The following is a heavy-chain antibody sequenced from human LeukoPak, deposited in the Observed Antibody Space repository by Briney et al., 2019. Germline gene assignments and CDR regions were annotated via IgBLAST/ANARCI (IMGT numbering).Heavy chain of an antibody. CDR3: ARDWYSSSSTFDY. CDR2: ISSSSSYI. CDR1: GFTFSSYS. D-gene: IGHD6-6*01. J-gene: IGHJ4*02. V-gene: IGHV3-21*01. Sequence: GGSLRLSCAASGFTFSSYSMNWVRQAPGKGLEWVSSISSSSSYIYYADSVKGRFTISRDNAKKSLYLQMNSLRAEDTAVYYCARDWYSSSSTFDYWGQGTLVTVSS.